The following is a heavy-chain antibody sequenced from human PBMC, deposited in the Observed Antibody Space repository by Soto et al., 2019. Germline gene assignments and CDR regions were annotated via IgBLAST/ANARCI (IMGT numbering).Heavy chain of an antibody. CDR1: GGTFSTYT. J-gene: IGHJ3*01. CDR2: IIPLFGTT. D-gene: IGHD3-16*01. Sequence: QVQLVQSGAEVRKPGSSVKVSCKASGGTFSTYTIYWVRQAPGQGLEWVGRIIPLFGTTKYAQNFQGRVTITGGESSSTPYWELSSLRAEDMSGYYCGGRVDDRAVDAFVSWGEGT. V-gene: IGHV1-69*18. CDR3: GGRVDDRAVDAFVS.